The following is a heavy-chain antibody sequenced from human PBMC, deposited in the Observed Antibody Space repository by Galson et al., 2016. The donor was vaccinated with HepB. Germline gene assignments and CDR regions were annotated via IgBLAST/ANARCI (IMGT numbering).Heavy chain of an antibody. J-gene: IGHJ4*02. CDR3: ARRTSSWYYCDY. CDR1: GDYITSYY. CDR2: IYYRGST. V-gene: IGHV4-59*08. Sequence: LTCTVSGDYITSYYWSWIRQPPGKGLEWIGYIYYRGSTNYNPSLKSRVTISVDPSKNQFSLKLSSVTAAYTAVYYCARRTSSWYYCDYWGQGTLVTVSS. D-gene: IGHD2-2*01.